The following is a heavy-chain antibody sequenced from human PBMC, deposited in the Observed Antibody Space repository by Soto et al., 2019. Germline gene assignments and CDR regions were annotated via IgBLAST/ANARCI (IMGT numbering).Heavy chain of an antibody. Sequence: VQLLESGGGLVQPGGSLRLSCAASGFTFSSYAMSWVRQAPGKGLEWVSAISRSGGSTYYADSVKGRFTISRDNSKNTLYLQMNSLRAEDTAVYHCAKDFGHYDILTGYPTFDYWGQGTLVTVSS. V-gene: IGHV3-23*01. CDR1: GFTFSSYA. CDR2: ISRSGGST. CDR3: AKDFGHYDILTGYPTFDY. J-gene: IGHJ4*02. D-gene: IGHD3-9*01.